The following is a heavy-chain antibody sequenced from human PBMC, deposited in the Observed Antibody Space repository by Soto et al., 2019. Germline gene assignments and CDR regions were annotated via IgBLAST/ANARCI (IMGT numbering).Heavy chain of an antibody. D-gene: IGHD5-12*01. V-gene: IGHV3-33*01. CDR2: IWYDGSNK. Sequence: QVQLVESGGGVVQPGRSLRLSCAASGFTFSSYGMHWVRQAPGKGLEWVAVIWYDGSNKYYADSVKGRFTISRDNSKNTLYLQMNSLRAEDTAVDYCAREWLRGYSGYDPNYYFDYWGQGTLVTVSS. CDR1: GFTFSSYG. CDR3: AREWLRGYSGYDPNYYFDY. J-gene: IGHJ4*02.